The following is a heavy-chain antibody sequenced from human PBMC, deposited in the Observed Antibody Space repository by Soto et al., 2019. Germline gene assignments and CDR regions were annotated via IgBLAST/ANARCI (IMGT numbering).Heavy chain of an antibody. D-gene: IGHD1-1*01. J-gene: IGHJ4*02. Sequence: EVQLVESGGGLVQPGGSLRLSCAASGFNLGSYCMHWVRQAPGKGLVWVSRINDYGTTINYAESVEGRFTISRDDAKSEVYLQMNNLRAEDTAGYYCARGGLEPFDYWGQGALVTVSS. V-gene: IGHV3-74*01. CDR3: ARGGLEPFDY. CDR1: GFNLGSYC. CDR2: INDYGTTI.